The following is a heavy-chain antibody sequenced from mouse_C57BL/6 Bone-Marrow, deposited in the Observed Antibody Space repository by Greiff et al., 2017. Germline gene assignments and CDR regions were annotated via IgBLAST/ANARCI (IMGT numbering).Heavy chain of an antibody. D-gene: IGHD2-4*01. CDR3: ARHGYDYGGGAMDY. Sequence: VQLQQSGPGLVAPSQSLSITCTVSGFSLTSYGVHWVRQPPGKGLEWLVVIWSDGSTTYNSAHKSRLSISKDNSKSQVFLKMNSLQTDDTAMYYCARHGYDYGGGAMDYWGQGTSVTVSS. J-gene: IGHJ4*01. CDR1: GFSLTSYG. V-gene: IGHV2-6-1*01. CDR2: IWSDGST.